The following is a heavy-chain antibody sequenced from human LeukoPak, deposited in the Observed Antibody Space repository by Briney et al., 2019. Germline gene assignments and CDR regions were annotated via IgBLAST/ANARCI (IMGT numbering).Heavy chain of an antibody. J-gene: IGHJ4*02. Sequence: ASVKVSCKASGYTFTSYFMHWVRQAPGQGLEWMGIINPSGGSTSYAQKFQGRVTMTRDTSISTAYMELSRLRSDDTAVYYCARGGYYALPPGGTHPADYWGQGTLVTVSS. D-gene: IGHD3-10*01. CDR2: INPSGGST. V-gene: IGHV1-46*01. CDR1: GYTFTSYF. CDR3: ARGGYYALPPGGTHPADY.